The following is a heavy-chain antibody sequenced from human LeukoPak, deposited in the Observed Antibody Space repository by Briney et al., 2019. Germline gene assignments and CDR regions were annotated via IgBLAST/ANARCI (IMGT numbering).Heavy chain of an antibody. CDR2: IRSDGSDT. CDR1: GFTFRNYG. V-gene: IGHV3-30*02. CDR3: AKDLDYDSNDY. D-gene: IGHD3-22*01. Sequence: GGSLRLSCAASGFTFRNYGMHWVRQAPGKGLEWVSFIRSDGSDTYYTDSVKGRFTISRDNSKNTLYLQMNSLRLEDTAVYYCAKDLDYDSNDYWGQGTLVTVSS. J-gene: IGHJ4*02.